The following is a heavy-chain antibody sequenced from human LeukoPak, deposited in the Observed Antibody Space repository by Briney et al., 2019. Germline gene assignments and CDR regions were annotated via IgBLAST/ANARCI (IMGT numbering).Heavy chain of an antibody. CDR1: GFTFCSYS. CDR2: ISSSSSYI. J-gene: IGHJ4*02. CDR3: AREEYYYGSGSYYYGY. D-gene: IGHD3-10*01. V-gene: IGHV3-21*01. Sequence: GGSLRLSCATSGFTFCSYSMNWVRQAPGKGLEWVSSISSSSSYIYYADSVKGRFTISRDNAKNSLYLQMNSLRAEDTAVYYCAREEYYYGSGSYYYGYWGQGTLVTVSS.